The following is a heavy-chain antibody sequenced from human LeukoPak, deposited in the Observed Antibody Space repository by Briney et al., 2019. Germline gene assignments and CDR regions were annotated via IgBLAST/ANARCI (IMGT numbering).Heavy chain of an antibody. CDR1: GFTFSSYA. CDR3: AKGAAAAGTAGEYFEH. D-gene: IGHD6-13*01. J-gene: IGHJ1*01. Sequence: GGSLRLSCAGSGFTFSSYAMTWVRQAPGKGLEWVSTISGRGVSIYYTDSARGRFTISRDNSKKTLYLQLNSLRAEDTAVYFCAKGAAAAGTAGEYFEHWGQGTLVTVSS. V-gene: IGHV3-23*01. CDR2: ISGRGVSI.